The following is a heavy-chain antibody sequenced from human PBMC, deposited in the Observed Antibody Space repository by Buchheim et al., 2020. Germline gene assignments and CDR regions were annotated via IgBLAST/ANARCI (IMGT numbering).Heavy chain of an antibody. CDR2: ISASGDVT. Sequence: VQLLESGGGLVQPEGSLRLSCAASGFSFNDYGMHWVRQAPGKGLEWVSAISASGDVTFDADSVMGRFTVSRDNSRRGLYLQMNRLQAEDTAVYYCAKSPVGGWYVDHWGQGT. J-gene: IGHJ4*02. CDR1: GFSFNDYG. V-gene: IGHV3-23*01. D-gene: IGHD6-19*01. CDR3: AKSPVGGWYVDH.